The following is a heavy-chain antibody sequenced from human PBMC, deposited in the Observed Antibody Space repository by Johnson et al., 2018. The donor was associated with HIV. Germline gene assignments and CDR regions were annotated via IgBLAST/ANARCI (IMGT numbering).Heavy chain of an antibody. CDR1: GFTFSSYW. D-gene: IGHD6-6*01. CDR3: ARDRPSSSSSGAFDI. Sequence: VQLVESGGGLVQPGGSLRLSCAASGFTFSSYWMSWVRQAPGKGLEWVANIKQDGSEKYYVDSVKGRFTISRDNAKNSLYLQLNSLRAEDTALYYCARDRPSSSSSGAFDIWGQGTMVTVSS. J-gene: IGHJ3*02. V-gene: IGHV3-7*05. CDR2: IKQDGSEK.